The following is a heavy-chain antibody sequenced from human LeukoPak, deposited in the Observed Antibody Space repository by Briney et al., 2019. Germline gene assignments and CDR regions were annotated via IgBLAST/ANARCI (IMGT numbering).Heavy chain of an antibody. CDR1: GGSISSGDDY. Sequence: SETLSLTCTVSGGSISSGDDYWSWIRQPPGKGLEWIGYIYYSGSTYYNPSLKSRVTISVDTSKNQFSLKLSSVTAADTAVYYCARVRITMIVVVIDWYFDLWGRGTLVTVSS. V-gene: IGHV4-30-4*01. CDR3: ARVRITMIVVVIDWYFDL. D-gene: IGHD3-22*01. J-gene: IGHJ2*01. CDR2: IYYSGST.